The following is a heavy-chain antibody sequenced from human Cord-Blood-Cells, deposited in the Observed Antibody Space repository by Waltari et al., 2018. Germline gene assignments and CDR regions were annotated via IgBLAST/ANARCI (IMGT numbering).Heavy chain of an antibody. V-gene: IGHV1-69*01. Sequence: QVQLVQSGAEVKKPGSSVKVSCKASGGTFSSYAISWVRQAPGQGLEWMGGIIPIFGTENYAQKFQGRVTITADESTSTAYMELSSLRSEDTAVYYCARSKNYDILTGYYDAFDIWGQGTMVTVSS. D-gene: IGHD3-9*01. J-gene: IGHJ3*02. CDR1: GGTFSSYA. CDR2: IIPIFGTE. CDR3: ARSKNYDILTGYYDAFDI.